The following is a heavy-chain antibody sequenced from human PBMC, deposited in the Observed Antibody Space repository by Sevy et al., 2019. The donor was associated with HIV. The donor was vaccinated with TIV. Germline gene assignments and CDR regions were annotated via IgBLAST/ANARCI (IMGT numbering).Heavy chain of an antibody. D-gene: IGHD1-20*01. Sequence: SETLSLTCTISGGSFSTSYWTWIRQSPGKGLEWIGYIYYNVNTNYNPSLKSRVTISADTSKNQFSLKLSSVTAADTAVYYCARDYYNTSFYVWYFDLWGRGTLVTVSS. CDR3: ARDYYNTSFYVWYFDL. CDR2: IYYNVNT. V-gene: IGHV4-59*01. J-gene: IGHJ2*01. CDR1: GGSFSTSY.